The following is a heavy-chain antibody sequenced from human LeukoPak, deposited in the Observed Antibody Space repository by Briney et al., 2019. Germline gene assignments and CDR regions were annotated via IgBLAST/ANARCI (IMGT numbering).Heavy chain of an antibody. D-gene: IGHD2-8*02. CDR3: TWYCTADS. Sequence: ASVKVSCKASGYTFTSYYMHWVRQAPGQGLERMGMINPSGGTSNYAQKFQGRVTMTRDMSTNTVCMELSSLRFEDTAVYYCTWYCTADSWGQGTLVTVSS. V-gene: IGHV1-46*01. CDR1: GYTFTSYY. J-gene: IGHJ4*02. CDR2: INPSGGTS.